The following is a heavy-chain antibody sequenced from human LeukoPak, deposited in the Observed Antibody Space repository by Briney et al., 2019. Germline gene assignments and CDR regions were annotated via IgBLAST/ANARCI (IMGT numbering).Heavy chain of an antibody. CDR1: GFTFSSSS. J-gene: IGHJ4*02. Sequence: GGSLRLSCAASGFTFSSSSISWVRQAPGKGLEWVSAITDAVGSTHYADSVKGRFTISSDNSKNTVYLQMSSLRPEDMAVYYCAKEIFSGLLYIDYWGQGTLVTVSS. D-gene: IGHD5-12*01. CDR3: AKEIFSGLLYIDY. V-gene: IGHV3-23*01. CDR2: ITDAVGST.